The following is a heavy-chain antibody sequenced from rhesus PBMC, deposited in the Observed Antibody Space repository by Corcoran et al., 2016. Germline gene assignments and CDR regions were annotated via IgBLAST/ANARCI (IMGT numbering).Heavy chain of an antibody. CDR1: GGSISGYY. CDR3: AILPWVTIMFGGFDV. J-gene: IGHJ5-1*01. CDR2: IYGSGGST. Sequence: QVQLQESGPGLVKPSETLSLTCAVSGGSISGYYCTCIRQPPGKGLEGIGRIYGSGGSTDYNPSLKSRVTISTDTSKKQFSLKLRSVTAADTAVYYCAILPWVTIMFGGFDVWGPGVLVTVSS. D-gene: IGHD3-34*01. V-gene: IGHV4-160*01.